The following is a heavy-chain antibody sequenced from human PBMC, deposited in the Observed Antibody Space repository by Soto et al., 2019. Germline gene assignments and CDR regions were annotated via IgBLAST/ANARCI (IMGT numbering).Heavy chain of an antibody. Sequence: QLQLQESGPGLVKPSETLSLTCTVSGGSISSSSYYWGWIRQPPGKGLEWIGSIYYSGSTYYNPSLKSRVTISVDTSKNQFSLKLSSVTAADTAVYYCARPRPDCSGGSCYSRWFDPWGQGTLVTVSS. CDR1: GGSISSSSYY. CDR3: ARPRPDCSGGSCYSRWFDP. D-gene: IGHD2-15*01. CDR2: IYYSGST. V-gene: IGHV4-39*01. J-gene: IGHJ5*02.